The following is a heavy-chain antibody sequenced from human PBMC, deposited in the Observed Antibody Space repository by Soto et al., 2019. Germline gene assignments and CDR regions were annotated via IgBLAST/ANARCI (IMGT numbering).Heavy chain of an antibody. Sequence: QVQLVESGGGVVQPGKSLRLSCAASGFTFRNYAMHWVRQAPGKGLEWVAFISYDGSNKLYADSVKGRFTISRDNSKNTLYLQMNSLRPEDTAVYYCASLVYTSSSEVDYWGQGTLVTISS. D-gene: IGHD6-6*01. CDR3: ASLVYTSSSEVDY. V-gene: IGHV3-30*04. CDR2: ISYDGSNK. CDR1: GFTFRNYA. J-gene: IGHJ4*02.